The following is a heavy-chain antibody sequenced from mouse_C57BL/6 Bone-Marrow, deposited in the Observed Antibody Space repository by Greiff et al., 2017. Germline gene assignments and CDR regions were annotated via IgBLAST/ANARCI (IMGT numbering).Heavy chain of an antibody. CDR1: GYTFTDYE. D-gene: IGHD2-12*01. CDR3: TRVTSGY. Sequence: VQLQQSGAELVRPGASVPLSCKASGYTFTDYEMHWVKQTPVHGLEWIGAIDPETGGTAYNQKFKGKAILTADKSSSTAYMELRSLTSEDSAVYYCTRVTSGYWGQGTTLTGSS. CDR2: IDPETGGT. J-gene: IGHJ2*01. V-gene: IGHV1-15*01.